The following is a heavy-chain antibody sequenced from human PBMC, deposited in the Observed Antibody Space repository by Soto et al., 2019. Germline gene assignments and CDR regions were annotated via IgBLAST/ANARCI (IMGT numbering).Heavy chain of an antibody. CDR1: WVSFSSNIAA. Sequence: PSQTLSLTGVISWVSFSSNIAACNCIRQSPSRGLEWLGRTYYRSKWYNDYAVSVRSRITINPDTSKNQFSLQLNSVTPEDTAVYYCARGIEAGRGDWLDPWGQGTLVTVSS. D-gene: IGHD6-13*01. J-gene: IGHJ5*02. CDR3: ARGIEAGRGDWLDP. CDR2: TYYRSKWYN. V-gene: IGHV6-1*01.